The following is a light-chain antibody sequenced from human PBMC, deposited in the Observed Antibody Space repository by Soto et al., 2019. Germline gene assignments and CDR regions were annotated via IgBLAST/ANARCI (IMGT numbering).Light chain of an antibody. CDR2: AAS. CDR1: QSISSS. Sequence: DIQMTQSPSSLSASVGDRVTIPCRASQSISSSLNWYQQKPGKAPKLLIYAASSLQSGVPSRFSGSGSGTDFTLTISSLQPEDFATYYCQQSYSTPFTFGPGTKVDIK. V-gene: IGKV1-39*01. J-gene: IGKJ3*01. CDR3: QQSYSTPFT.